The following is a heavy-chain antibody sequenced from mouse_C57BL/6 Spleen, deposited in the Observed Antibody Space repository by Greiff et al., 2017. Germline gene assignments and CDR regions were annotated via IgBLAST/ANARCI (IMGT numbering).Heavy chain of an antibody. D-gene: IGHD1-1*01. V-gene: IGHV5-17*01. CDR1: GFTFSDYG. CDR2: ISRGGSTI. Sequence: EVKVVESGGGLVKPGGSLKLSCAASGFTFSDYGMHWVRQAPEQGLEWVAYISRGGSTIHYADTVKGRFTISRDNAKNTLFMQMTSLRSEDTAMYYCARIALYGSSYDFDYWGQGTTLTVSS. CDR3: ARIALYGSSYDFDY. J-gene: IGHJ2*01.